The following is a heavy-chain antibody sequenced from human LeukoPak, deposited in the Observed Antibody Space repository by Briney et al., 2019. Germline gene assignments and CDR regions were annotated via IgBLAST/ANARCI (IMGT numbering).Heavy chain of an antibody. V-gene: IGHV4-39*07. CDR1: GGSISSSSYY. D-gene: IGHD3-9*01. J-gene: IGHJ6*03. CDR2: IYYSGST. Sequence: SETLSLTCTVSGGSISSSSYYWGWIRQPPGKGLEWIGSIYYSGSTYYNPSLKSRVTISVDTSKNQFSLKLSSVTAEDTAVYYCAKEGPTGYYYYYYYYMDVWGKGTTVTISS. CDR3: AKEGPTGYYYYYYYYMDV.